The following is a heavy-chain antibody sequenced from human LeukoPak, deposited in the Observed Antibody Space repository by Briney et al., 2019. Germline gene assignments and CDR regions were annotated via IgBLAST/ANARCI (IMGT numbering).Heavy chain of an antibody. CDR1: GFNFDRYT. J-gene: IGHJ4*02. D-gene: IGHD3-10*02. CDR3: AKELGTMFFDY. Sequence: GGSLRLSCATSGFNFDRYTIHWVRQAPGKGLEWVSLAGWAGGTTFYSDSVRGRFTISRDSGRKSVYLQMNSLTTDDTAFYFCAKELGTMFFDYWGQGALVTVSS. CDR2: AGWAGGTT. V-gene: IGHV3-43*01.